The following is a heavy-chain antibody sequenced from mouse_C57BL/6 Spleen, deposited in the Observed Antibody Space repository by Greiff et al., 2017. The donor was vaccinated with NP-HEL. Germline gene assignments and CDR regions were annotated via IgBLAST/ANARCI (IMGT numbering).Heavy chain of an antibody. CDR1: GYAFSSSW. CDR3: ARKAYYLDY. Sequence: VQLQQSGPELVKPGASVKISCKASGYAFSSSWMNWVKQRPGKGLEWIGRIYPGDGDTNYNGKFKGKATLTADKSSSTAYMQLSSLTSEDSAVYFCARKAYYLDYWGQGTSVTVSS. CDR2: IYPGDGDT. V-gene: IGHV1-82*01. D-gene: IGHD1-1*02. J-gene: IGHJ4*01.